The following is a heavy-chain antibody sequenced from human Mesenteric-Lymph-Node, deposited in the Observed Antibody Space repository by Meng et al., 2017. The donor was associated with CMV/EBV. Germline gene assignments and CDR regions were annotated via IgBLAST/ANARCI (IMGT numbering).Heavy chain of an antibody. Sequence: SETLSLTCTVSGGSVSSDSYYWTWIRQPPGKGLEWIGYIYYSGNTNYNPSLKSRVTISLDTSKNQFSLKLSSVTAADTAVYYCARDSLCNSAGCPRGLDVWGQGTAVTVSS. CDR2: IYYSGNT. V-gene: IGHV4-61*01. D-gene: IGHD2-2*01. CDR3: ARDSLCNSAGCPRGLDV. CDR1: GGSVSSDSYY. J-gene: IGHJ6*02.